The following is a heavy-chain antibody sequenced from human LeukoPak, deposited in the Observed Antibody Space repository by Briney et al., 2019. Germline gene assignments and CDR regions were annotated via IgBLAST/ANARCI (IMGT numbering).Heavy chain of an antibody. CDR1: GGSISSSNW. V-gene: IGHV4-4*02. CDR3: ARPHFGYGRGFDP. D-gene: IGHD5-12*01. Sequence: SETLSLTCAVSGGSISSSNWWSWVRQPPGKGLEWIGEIYHSGSTNYNPSLKSRVTISLDKSKNQFSLKLSSVTAADTAVFYCARPHFGYGRGFDPWGQGTLVTVSS. J-gene: IGHJ5*02. CDR2: IYHSGST.